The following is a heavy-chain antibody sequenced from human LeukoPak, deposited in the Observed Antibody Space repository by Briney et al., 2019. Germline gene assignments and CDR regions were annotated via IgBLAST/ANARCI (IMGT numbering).Heavy chain of an antibody. CDR3: AKDESYDSSGYSDY. D-gene: IGHD3-22*01. CDR1: GFTFSSYG. CDR2: ISYDGSNK. Sequence: GGSLRPSCAASGFTFSSYGMHWVRQAPGKGLEWVAVISYDGSNKYYADSVKGRFTISRDNSKNTLYLQMNSLRAEDTAVYYCAKDESYDSSGYSDYWGQGTLVTVSS. V-gene: IGHV3-30*18. J-gene: IGHJ4*02.